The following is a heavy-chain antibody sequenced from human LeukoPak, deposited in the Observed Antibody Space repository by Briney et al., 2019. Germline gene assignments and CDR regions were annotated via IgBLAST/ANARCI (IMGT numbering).Heavy chain of an antibody. CDR3: ARGGYSGYDWVDY. D-gene: IGHD5-12*01. J-gene: IGHJ4*02. CDR1: GFTLSKSP. CDR2: ISSSSSYT. Sequence: GGSLRLSCSASGFTLSKSPMHWVRQAPGKGLEWVSYISSSSSYTNYADSVKGRFTISRDNAKNSLYLQMNSLRAEDTAVYYCARGGYSGYDWVDYWGQGTLVTVSS. V-gene: IGHV3-11*05.